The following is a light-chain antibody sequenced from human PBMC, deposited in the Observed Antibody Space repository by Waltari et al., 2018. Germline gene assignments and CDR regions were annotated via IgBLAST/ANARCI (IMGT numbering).Light chain of an antibody. CDR3: GTWDSSLSGAV. J-gene: IGLJ7*01. CDR2: ENT. Sequence: QSVLTQPPSVSAAPGPRVTIPCSGGHSNIAYNYVSWYRQFPGTAPKLLIYENTERPSGIPGRFSGSKSGTSATLDITGLQAGDEADYYCGTWDSSLSGAVFGGGTHLTVL. CDR1: HSNIAYNY. V-gene: IGLV1-51*02.